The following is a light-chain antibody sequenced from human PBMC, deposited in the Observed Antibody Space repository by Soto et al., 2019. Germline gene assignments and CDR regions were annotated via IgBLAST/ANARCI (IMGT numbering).Light chain of an antibody. CDR1: SNDIGLYNY. V-gene: IGLV2-14*01. J-gene: IGLJ3*02. CDR2: EVT. CDR3: SSSTLSSTWV. Sequence: QSALTQPASVSGSPGQSITISCTGTSNDIGLYNYVSWYQQHPGKAPKLVIYEVTYRPSGVSDRFSGSKSDNTASLTISGLQAEDEADYYCSSSTLSSTWVFGGGTKLTVL.